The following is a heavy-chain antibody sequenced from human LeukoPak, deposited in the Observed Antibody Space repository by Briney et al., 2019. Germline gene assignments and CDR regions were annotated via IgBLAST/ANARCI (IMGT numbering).Heavy chain of an antibody. D-gene: IGHD1-26*01. V-gene: IGHV3-21*01. CDR2: ITSSSRYI. CDR1: GFTFSSYS. Sequence: GGSLRLSCAASGFTFSSYSMNWVRQAPGKGLEWVSSITSSSRYIYYADSVKGRFTISRDNAKNSLYLQMNYLRAEDTAVYYCARDPSYRGFDAFDIWGQGTMVTVSS. J-gene: IGHJ3*02. CDR3: ARDPSYRGFDAFDI.